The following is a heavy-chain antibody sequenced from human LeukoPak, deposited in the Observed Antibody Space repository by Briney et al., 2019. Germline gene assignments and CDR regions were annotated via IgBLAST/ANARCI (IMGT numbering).Heavy chain of an antibody. J-gene: IGHJ6*02. CDR2: IYPGDSDT. CDR3: ARAPGGYSYGNYYYYGMDV. V-gene: IGHV5-51*01. Sequence: GESLKISCKGSGYSFTSYWIGWVRQMPGKGLEWMGIIYPGDSDTRYSPSFQGQVTISADKSISTAYLQWSSLKASDTAMYYCARAPGGYSYGNYYYYGMDVWGQGTTVTVSS. D-gene: IGHD5-18*01. CDR1: GYSFTSYW.